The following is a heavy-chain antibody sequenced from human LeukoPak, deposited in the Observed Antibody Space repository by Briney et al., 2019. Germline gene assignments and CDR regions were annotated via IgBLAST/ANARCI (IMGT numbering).Heavy chain of an antibody. CDR2: IYTSGST. CDR1: GGSISSGSYY. D-gene: IGHD2-2*02. V-gene: IGHV4-61*02. CDR3: AREAYCSSTSCYTGRAFDI. J-gene: IGHJ3*02. Sequence: SETLSLTCTVSGGSISSGSYYWSWIRQPAGKGLEWIGRIYTSGSTNYNPSLKSRVTISVDTSKNQFSLKLSSVTAADTAVYYCAREAYCSSTSCYTGRAFDIWGQGTMVTVSS.